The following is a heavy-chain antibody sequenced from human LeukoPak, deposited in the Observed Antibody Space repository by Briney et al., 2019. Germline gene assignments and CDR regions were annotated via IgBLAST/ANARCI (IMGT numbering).Heavy chain of an antibody. CDR2: VSGSGGST. Sequence: PGGSLRLSSAASGFTFSSYAMSWVRQAPGKGLEWVSAVSGSGGSTYYADSVKGRFTISRDNSKNTLYLQMNSLRAEDTAVYYCAKEGDDYGDLSDAFDIWGQGTMVTVSS. V-gene: IGHV3-23*01. CDR1: GFTFSSYA. J-gene: IGHJ3*02. CDR3: AKEGDDYGDLSDAFDI. D-gene: IGHD4-17*01.